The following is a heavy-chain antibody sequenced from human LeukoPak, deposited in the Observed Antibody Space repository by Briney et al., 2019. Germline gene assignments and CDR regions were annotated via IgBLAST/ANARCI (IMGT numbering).Heavy chain of an antibody. Sequence: SVKVSCKASEGTFSSYGISWVRQAPGQGLEWMGRIIPILGIANYAQKFQGRVTITADKSMSTAYMELSSLRSEDTAVYYCVRDHDIVASYGMDVWGQGTTVTVSS. CDR1: EGTFSSYG. D-gene: IGHD5-12*01. V-gene: IGHV1-69*04. CDR3: VRDHDIVASYGMDV. J-gene: IGHJ6*02. CDR2: IIPILGIA.